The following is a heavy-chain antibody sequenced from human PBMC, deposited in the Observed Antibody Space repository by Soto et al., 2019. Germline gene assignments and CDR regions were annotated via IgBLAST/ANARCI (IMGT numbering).Heavy chain of an antibody. Sequence: EVLLMESGGGLVKPGGSLRLSCAASGFSFGSWSMHWVRQAPGKGLGWVSSISLSSSYIYYADSVKGRFTISRDNANNSLYLQMNSLRVEDTAVYYCARDRSGSYYPWFDPWGQGTLVTVSS. CDR3: ARDRSGSYYPWFDP. CDR2: ISLSSSYI. V-gene: IGHV3-21*01. D-gene: IGHD1-26*01. J-gene: IGHJ5*02. CDR1: GFSFGSWS.